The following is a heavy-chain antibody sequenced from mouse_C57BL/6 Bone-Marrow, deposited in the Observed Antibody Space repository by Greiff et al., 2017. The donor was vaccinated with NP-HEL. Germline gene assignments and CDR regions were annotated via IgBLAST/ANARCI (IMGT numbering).Heavy chain of an antibody. CDR2: IYPGDGDT. J-gene: IGHJ4*01. CDR1: GYAFSSYW. D-gene: IGHD2-3*01. CDR3: ASLDGSLYYAMDY. V-gene: IGHV1-80*01. Sequence: LQQSGASVKISCNASGYAFSSYWMNWVKQRPGKGLEWIGQIYPGDGDTNYNGKFKGKATMTADKSSSTAYMQLSSLTSEDSAVYFCASLDGSLYYAMDYWGQGTSVTVSS.